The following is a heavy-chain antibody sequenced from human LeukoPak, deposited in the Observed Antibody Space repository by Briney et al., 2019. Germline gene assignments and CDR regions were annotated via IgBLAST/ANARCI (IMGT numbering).Heavy chain of an antibody. J-gene: IGHJ4*02. V-gene: IGHV3-48*03. Sequence: GGSMRLSCAASRFTFSGYEIHWDRHVAGEGLEWISDIRPGDSATYYTDSAKGRVTITKDNAKNSLFLQLNSLRAEDTAIYYCAREYISGWFDYWGQGTLVTVSS. CDR2: IRPGDSAT. CDR3: AREYISGWFDY. D-gene: IGHD6-19*01. CDR1: RFTFSGYE.